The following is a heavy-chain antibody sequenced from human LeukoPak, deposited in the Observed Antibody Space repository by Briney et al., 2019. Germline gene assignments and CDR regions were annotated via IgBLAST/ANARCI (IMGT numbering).Heavy chain of an antibody. J-gene: IGHJ4*02. Sequence: SGGSLRLSCAASGFAFSSYAMGWVRQAPGKGLEWVSSIDSLGISTYYADSVKGRFTMSRDNSKNTLHVQMNSLRAEDTAVYYCAKRRAVGGYEYFFDYWGQGTLVTVSS. CDR1: GFAFSSYA. D-gene: IGHD3-22*01. CDR2: IDSLGIST. V-gene: IGHV3-23*05. CDR3: AKRRAVGGYEYFFDY.